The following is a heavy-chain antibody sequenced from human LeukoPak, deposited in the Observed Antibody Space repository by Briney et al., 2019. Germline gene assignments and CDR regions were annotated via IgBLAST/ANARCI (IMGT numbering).Heavy chain of an antibody. CDR2: IYWDDDK. Sequence: SGPTLVNPTQTLTLTCTFSGFSLSTSGVGVGWIRQPPGKALEWLALIYWDDDKRYSPSLKSRLTITKDTSKNQVVLTMTNMDPVDTATYCCAHSISIFGVVIIVNWFDPWGQGTLVTVSS. CDR3: AHSISIFGVVIIVNWFDP. CDR1: GFSLSTSGVG. D-gene: IGHD3-3*01. V-gene: IGHV2-5*02. J-gene: IGHJ5*02.